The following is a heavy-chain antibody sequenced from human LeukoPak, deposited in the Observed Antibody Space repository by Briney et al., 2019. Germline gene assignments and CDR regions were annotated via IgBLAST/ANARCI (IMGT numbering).Heavy chain of an antibody. CDR3: AKEVDCPSDCLFFHS. Sequence: ASVKVSCKVSGHSLNEISMYWVRQAPGKGLECMGVFAPEDGETIYAQRFKGRLTLTGDTSTDTVYMDLSSLRPEDTALYHCAKEVDCPSDCLFFHSWGQGTLVTVSS. V-gene: IGHV1-24*01. D-gene: IGHD2-21*02. CDR2: FAPEDGET. CDR1: GHSLNEIS. J-gene: IGHJ4*02.